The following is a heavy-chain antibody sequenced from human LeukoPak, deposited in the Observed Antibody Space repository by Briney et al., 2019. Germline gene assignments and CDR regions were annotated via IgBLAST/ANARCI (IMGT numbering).Heavy chain of an antibody. J-gene: IGHJ4*02. V-gene: IGHV1-18*01. CDR1: GYTFTSYG. CDR3: ARDAMTTDYDFWSLDY. CDR2: ISAYNGNT. D-gene: IGHD3-3*01. Sequence: ASVKVSCKASGYTFTSYGISWVRQAPGQGLEWMGWISAYNGNTNYAHKLQGRVTMTTDTYTSTASMELKSLSSDDTAVYYCARDAMTTDYDFWSLDYWGQGTLVTVSS.